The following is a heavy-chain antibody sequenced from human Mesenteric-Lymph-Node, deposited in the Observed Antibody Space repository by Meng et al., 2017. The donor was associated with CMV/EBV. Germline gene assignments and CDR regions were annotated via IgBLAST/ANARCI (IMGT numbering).Heavy chain of an antibody. V-gene: IGHV3-74*01. Sequence: GESLKISCAASGFTFSSYWMHWVRQAPGKGPVWVSRINSDGSSTSYADSVKGRFTISRDNAKNTLYLQMNSLRAEDTAVYYCARGGYCSGGSCYSNWFDPWGQGTLVTVSS. J-gene: IGHJ5*02. CDR2: INSDGSST. CDR1: GFTFSSYW. CDR3: ARGGYCSGGSCYSNWFDP. D-gene: IGHD2-15*01.